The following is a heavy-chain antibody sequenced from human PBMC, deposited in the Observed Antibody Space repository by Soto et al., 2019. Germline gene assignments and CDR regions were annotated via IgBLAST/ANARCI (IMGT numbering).Heavy chain of an antibody. CDR3: ARELDCSSTSCPRGNWFDP. Sequence: WASVKVSCKASGYTFTGYYMHWVRQAPGQGLEWMGWINPNSGGTNYAQKFQGRVTMTRDTSISTAYMELSRLRSDDTAVYYCARELDCSSTSCPRGNWFDPWGQGTLVTVSS. D-gene: IGHD2-2*01. CDR1: GYTFTGYY. CDR2: INPNSGGT. V-gene: IGHV1-2*02. J-gene: IGHJ5*02.